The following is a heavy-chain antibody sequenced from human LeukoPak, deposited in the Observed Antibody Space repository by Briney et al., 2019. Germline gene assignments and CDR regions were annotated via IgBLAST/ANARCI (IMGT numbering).Heavy chain of an antibody. V-gene: IGHV1-69*05. CDR1: GGTFSSYA. CDR2: IIPIFGTA. Sequence: SVKVSCKASGGTFSSYAISWVRQAPGQGLEWMGGIIPIFGTANYAQKFQGRVTMTRDTSTSTVYMELSSLRSEDTAVYYCARGAESIAARKHAFDIWGQGTMVTVSS. D-gene: IGHD6-6*01. J-gene: IGHJ3*02. CDR3: ARGAESIAARKHAFDI.